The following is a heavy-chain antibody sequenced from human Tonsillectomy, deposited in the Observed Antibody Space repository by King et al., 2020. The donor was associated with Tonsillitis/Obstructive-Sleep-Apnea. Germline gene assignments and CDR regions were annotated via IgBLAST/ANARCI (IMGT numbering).Heavy chain of an antibody. CDR2: ISHSGST. Sequence: VQLQQWGAGLLKPSETLSLTCAVYGGPFSGYYWSWIRQPPGKGREWIGEISHSGSTNYNPSLKSRCTISVDTSKNQFSLKLSSVTAADTAVYYCARVVRFRIPGTTPLYYYYYMDVWGKGTTVTVS. D-gene: IGHD1-7*01. CDR1: GGPFSGYY. V-gene: IGHV4-34*01. J-gene: IGHJ6*03. CDR3: ARVVRFRIPGTTPLYYYYYMDV.